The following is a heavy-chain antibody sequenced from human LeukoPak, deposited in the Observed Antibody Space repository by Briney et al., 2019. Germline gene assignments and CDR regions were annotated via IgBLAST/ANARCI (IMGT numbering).Heavy chain of an antibody. J-gene: IGHJ4*02. CDR1: GYTFTGYY. Sequence: ASVKVSCTASGYTFTGYYMHWVRQAPGQGLEWMGIINPSGGSTSYAQKFQGRVTMTRDMSTSTVYMELSSLRSEDTAVYYCARGTLAARYVVGTDDFDYWGQGTLVTVSS. CDR2: INPSGGST. V-gene: IGHV1-46*01. D-gene: IGHD6-6*01. CDR3: ARGTLAARYVVGTDDFDY.